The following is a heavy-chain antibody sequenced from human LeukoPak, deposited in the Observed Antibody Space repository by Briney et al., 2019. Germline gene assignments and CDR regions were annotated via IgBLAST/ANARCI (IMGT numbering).Heavy chain of an antibody. CDR1: GGSISSGRYY. V-gene: IGHV4-61*02. D-gene: IGHD3-10*01. CDR2: IETSGST. CDR3: ARHRPGASFDY. Sequence: SETLSLTCTVSGGSISSGRYYWSWIRQPAGKGLEWIGRIETSGSTKYNPSLNSRVTISVDTSKNQFSLRLSSVTAADTAVYYCARHRPGASFDYWGQGTLVTVSS. J-gene: IGHJ4*02.